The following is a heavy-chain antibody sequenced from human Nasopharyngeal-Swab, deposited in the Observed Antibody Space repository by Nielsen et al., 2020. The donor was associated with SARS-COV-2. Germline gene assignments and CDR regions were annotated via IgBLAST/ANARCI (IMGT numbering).Heavy chain of an antibody. CDR3: AKDMQWGTAMADAFDI. CDR1: GFTFDDYT. V-gene: IGHV3-43*01. Sequence: GESLKISCAASGFTFDDYTMHWVRQAPGKGLEWVSLISWDGGSTYYADSVKGRFTISRDNSKNSLYLQMNSLRTEDTALYYCAKDMQWGTAMADAFDIWGQGTMVTFSS. J-gene: IGHJ3*02. D-gene: IGHD5-18*01. CDR2: ISWDGGST.